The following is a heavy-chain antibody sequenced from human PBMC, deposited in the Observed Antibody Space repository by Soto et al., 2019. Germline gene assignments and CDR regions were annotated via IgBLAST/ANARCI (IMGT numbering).Heavy chain of an antibody. Sequence: QVQLVESGGGLVKPGGSLRLSCAASGFTFSGYYMSWIRQAPGKGLEWVSYISSSGTTIKYADSVKGRFSISRDNTKNSVYLQMNSLRAEDTAVYYCARDLSSSSDDWGQGTLVTVSS. V-gene: IGHV3-11*01. CDR3: ARDLSSSSDD. CDR1: GFTFSGYY. J-gene: IGHJ4*02. CDR2: ISSSGTTI. D-gene: IGHD6-6*01.